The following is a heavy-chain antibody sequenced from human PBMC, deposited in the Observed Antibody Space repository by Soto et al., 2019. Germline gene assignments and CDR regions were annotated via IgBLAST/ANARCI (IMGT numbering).Heavy chain of an antibody. V-gene: IGHV4-4*02. CDR2: IYRSGST. J-gene: IGHJ4*02. CDR1: GGSISSNNW. Sequence: QVQLQESGPGLVKPSGTLSLTCAVSGGSISSNNWWSWVRQPPGKGLEWIGEIYRSGSTNYNPSLKSRVTISVDKSKNQFSLKLSSVTAADTAVYYSAREAADSTSPRELNPFDYWGRGTLVTVSS. D-gene: IGHD1-26*01. CDR3: AREAADSTSPRELNPFDY.